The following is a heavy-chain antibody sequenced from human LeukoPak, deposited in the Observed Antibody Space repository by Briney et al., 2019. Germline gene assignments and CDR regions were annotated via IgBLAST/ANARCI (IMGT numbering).Heavy chain of an antibody. D-gene: IGHD2-15*01. J-gene: IGHJ4*02. CDR2: IKSKTDGGTT. V-gene: IGHV3-15*01. CDR3: TTDALGYCSGGSCYSFDY. Sequence: GGSLRLSCAASGFTFSNAWMSWVRQAPGKGLEWVGRIKSKTDGGTTDYAVPVKGRFTISRDDSKNTLYLQMNSLKTEDTAVYYCTTDALGYCSGGSCYSFDYWGQGTLVTVSS. CDR1: GFTFSNAW.